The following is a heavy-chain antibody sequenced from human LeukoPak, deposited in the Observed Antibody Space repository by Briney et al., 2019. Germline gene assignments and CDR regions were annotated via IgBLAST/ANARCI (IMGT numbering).Heavy chain of an antibody. D-gene: IGHD5-24*01. V-gene: IGHV3-30*18. J-gene: IGHJ4*02. CDR2: ISYDGSNK. Sequence: AGGSLRLSCAASGFTFSSYGMHWVSQAPGKGLEWVAVISYDGSNKYYADSVKGRFTISRDNSKNTLYLQMNSLRAEDTAVYYCAKDSRDGYNYDYWGQGTLVTASS. CDR3: AKDSRDGYNYDY. CDR1: GFTFSSYG.